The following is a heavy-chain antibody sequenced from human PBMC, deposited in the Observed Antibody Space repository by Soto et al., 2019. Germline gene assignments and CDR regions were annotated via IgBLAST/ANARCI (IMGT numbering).Heavy chain of an antibody. J-gene: IGHJ5*02. CDR1: GYSISSGYY. V-gene: IGHV4-38-2*01. D-gene: IGHD3-22*01. CDR2: LNPWVCL. Sequence: PSETLSLTSAASGYSISSGYYCSWLWQPPGKGLEWIGSLNPWVCLYHKPSLNSRVNLPIHKINNHVSLLLNSLSAADTAVYYCAIVGPRVPYDYDSSPYTFANWFNPWGQGTLVTVSS. CDR3: AIVGPRVPYDYDSSPYTFANWFNP.